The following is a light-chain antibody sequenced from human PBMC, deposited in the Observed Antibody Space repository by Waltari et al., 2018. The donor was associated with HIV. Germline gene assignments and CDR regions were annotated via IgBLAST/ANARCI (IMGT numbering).Light chain of an antibody. J-gene: IGLJ3*02. Sequence: ARTPPASVSGPPGQSITITCTGSYSHIGAYDRVSWYQEYPGKCPTLLIYHVYKRPSGVSHRFSCSKSGTTASLTISGLQAEDEAHYYCLSYTGDEIGVFGGGTKVTVL. V-gene: IGLV2-23*02. CDR2: HVY. CDR3: LSYTGDEIGV. CDR1: YSHIGAYDR.